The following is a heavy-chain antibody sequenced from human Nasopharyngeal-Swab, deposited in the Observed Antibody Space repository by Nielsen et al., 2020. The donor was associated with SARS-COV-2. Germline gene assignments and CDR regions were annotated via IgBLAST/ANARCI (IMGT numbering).Heavy chain of an antibody. Sequence: GESLKISCAASGFPFSSYAMSWVRQAPGKGLEWVSAISGSGGTTYYADSVKGRFTISRDNSKNTLFLQMNSLRAEDTVVYYCARDKGYDSGGYYYGPDYFDYWGQGTLVTVSS. CDR2: ISGSGGTT. J-gene: IGHJ4*02. CDR3: ARDKGYDSGGYYYGPDYFDY. D-gene: IGHD3-22*01. V-gene: IGHV3-23*01. CDR1: GFPFSSYA.